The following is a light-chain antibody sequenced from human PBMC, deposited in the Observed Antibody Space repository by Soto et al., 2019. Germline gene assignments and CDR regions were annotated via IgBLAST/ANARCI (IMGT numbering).Light chain of an antibody. CDR1: QSISSY. CDR3: QQSYSTPT. CDR2: AAS. Sequence: DIQMTQSPSSLSASVGDRVTITCRASQSISSYLNWYQQKPGKAPKLLIYAASSLQSGVPSRFSGSGSGTDFTLTISSLHPEDFATYYCQQSYSTPTFGQGTKLEIK. J-gene: IGKJ2*01. V-gene: IGKV1-39*01.